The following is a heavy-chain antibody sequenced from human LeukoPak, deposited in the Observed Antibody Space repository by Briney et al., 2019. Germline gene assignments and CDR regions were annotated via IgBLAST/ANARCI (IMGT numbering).Heavy chain of an antibody. D-gene: IGHD1-26*01. Sequence: GGSLRLSCAASLFPFSNHWMSWVRQAPGKGLEWVANIKEDESEKYYVASVKGRSTISRDNAENSLYLQMNSLRVEDTAVYYCARQQHSGSYGYFDYWGQGTLVTVSS. CDR3: ARQQHSGSYGYFDY. J-gene: IGHJ4*02. CDR1: LFPFSNHW. V-gene: IGHV3-7*01. CDR2: IKEDESEK.